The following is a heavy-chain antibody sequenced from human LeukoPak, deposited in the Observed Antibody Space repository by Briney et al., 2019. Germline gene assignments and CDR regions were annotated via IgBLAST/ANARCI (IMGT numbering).Heavy chain of an antibody. V-gene: IGHV3-53*01. CDR3: ASSGWPSYFDY. CDR2: IYSGGST. CDR1: GFTVSSNY. Sequence: GGSLRLSRAASGFTVSSNYMSWVRQAPGKGLAWVSVIYSGGSTYYADSVKGRFTSPRDNSKNTLYLLINSLRAEDTAVYYCASSGWPSYFDYWGQGTLVTVSS. J-gene: IGHJ4*02. D-gene: IGHD6-19*01.